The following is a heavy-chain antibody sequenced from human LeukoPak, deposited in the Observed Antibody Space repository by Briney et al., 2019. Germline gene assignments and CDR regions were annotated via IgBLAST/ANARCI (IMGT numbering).Heavy chain of an antibody. CDR3: ASRATFYIDY. J-gene: IGHJ4*02. CDR1: GGSISSSSYY. CDR2: IYYSGST. V-gene: IGHV4-39*01. D-gene: IGHD2/OR15-2a*01. Sequence: SETLSLTCTVSGGSISSSSYYWGWLRQPPGKGLEWIGSIYYSGSTYYNPSLKSRVTISVDTSKNQFSLKLSSVTAADTAVYYCASRATFYIDYWGQGTLVTVSS.